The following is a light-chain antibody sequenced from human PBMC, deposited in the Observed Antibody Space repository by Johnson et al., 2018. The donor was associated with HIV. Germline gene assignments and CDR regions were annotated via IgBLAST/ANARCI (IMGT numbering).Light chain of an antibody. V-gene: IGLV1-51*02. CDR2: ENN. CDR1: SSNVGNNY. CDR3: GTWDSSLSAYV. Sequence: QSVLTQPPSVSAAPGQKVTIYCSGSSSNVGNNYVSWYQQLPGTAPKLLIYENNKRPSGIPDRFSGSKSGTSATLGITGLQTGDEAEYYCGTWDSSLSAYVFGTGTKVTVL. J-gene: IGLJ1*01.